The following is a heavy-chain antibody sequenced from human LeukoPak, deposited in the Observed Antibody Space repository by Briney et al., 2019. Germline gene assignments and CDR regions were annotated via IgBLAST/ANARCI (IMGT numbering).Heavy chain of an antibody. D-gene: IGHD2-2*01. CDR2: IFYSGST. V-gene: IGHV4-39*07. J-gene: IGHJ4*02. Sequence: SETLSLTCTVSSGSISTSNYYWGWVRQPPGKALEWIGNIFYSGSTYYSPSFQGQVTISADKSISTAYLQWSSLKASDTAMYYCARVGRDCSSTSCYYFDYWGQGTLVTVSS. CDR3: ARVGRDCSSTSCYYFDY. CDR1: SGSISTSNYY.